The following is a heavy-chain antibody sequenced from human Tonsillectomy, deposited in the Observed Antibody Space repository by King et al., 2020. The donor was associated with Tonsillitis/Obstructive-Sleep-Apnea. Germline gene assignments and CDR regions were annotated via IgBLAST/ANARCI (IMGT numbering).Heavy chain of an antibody. CDR1: DYTFTNYG. CDR3: ARVSCSSTSCYTIPSYYYYMDV. V-gene: IGHV1-18*01. J-gene: IGHJ6*03. D-gene: IGHD2-2*02. Sequence: VQLVQSGAEVKKPGASVKISCKASDYTFTNYGINWVRQAPGQGLEWMGWTSAYNGYTNCAQKFQGRVTMTTDTSTSTAYMGLRRLRSDDTAVYYCARVSCSSTSCYTIPSYYYYMDVWGKGTTVTVSS. CDR2: TSAYNGYT.